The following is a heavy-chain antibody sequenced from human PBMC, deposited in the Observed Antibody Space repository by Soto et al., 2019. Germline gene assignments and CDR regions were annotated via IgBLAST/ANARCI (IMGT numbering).Heavy chain of an antibody. D-gene: IGHD1-1*01. V-gene: IGHV3-23*01. CDR2: IGVTAGST. J-gene: IGHJ4*01. CDR3: AKVMYNWNDVAAFDS. CDR1: RFTFSNFA. Sequence: GGSLRLSCEASRFTFSNFAMSWVRQAPGKGLEWISTIGVTAGSTYYTDSVRGRFTISRDNSKNTLYLEMNSLRAEDTALYCAKVMYNWNDVAAFDSWGHGTLVTVSS.